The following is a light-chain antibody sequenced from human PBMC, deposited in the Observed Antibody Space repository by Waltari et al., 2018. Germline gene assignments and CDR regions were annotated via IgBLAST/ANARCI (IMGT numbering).Light chain of an antibody. CDR1: QTIDND. J-gene: IGKJ5*01. V-gene: IGKV3-15*01. CDR2: GAS. CDR3: QQYNNWLSVT. Sequence: EIVVTQSPATLSVSPGERATLSCRTSQTIDNDLAWYQQKPGQTSSLLIYGASTRAIGVPARFSGSGFGTEFTLTISSLQSEDFAVYYCQQYNNWLSVTFGQGTRLEI.